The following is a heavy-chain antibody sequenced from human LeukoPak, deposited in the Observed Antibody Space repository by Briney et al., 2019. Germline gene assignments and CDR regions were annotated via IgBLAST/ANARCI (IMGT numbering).Heavy chain of an antibody. CDR2: IYYSGST. V-gene: IGHV4-59*01. CDR3: AGGFSGWYFDY. Sequence: SETLSLTCTVSGGSISSYYWSWIRQPPGKGLEWIGYIYYSGSTNYNPSLKSRVTISVDTSKNQFSLKLSSVTAADTAVYYCAGGFSGWYFDYWGQGTLVTVSS. D-gene: IGHD6-19*01. J-gene: IGHJ4*02. CDR1: GGSISSYY.